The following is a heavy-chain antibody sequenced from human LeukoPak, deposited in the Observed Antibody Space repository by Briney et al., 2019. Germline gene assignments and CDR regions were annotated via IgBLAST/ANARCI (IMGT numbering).Heavy chain of an antibody. Sequence: GGSLRLSCAASGFTSSSYSMSWVRQVPGKGLEWVSVISGSGGITHSTDSVKGRFTISRDNSKNTLSLQMNSLRAEDTAVYYCARGRDPGFYYGMDVWGQGTTVTVSS. D-gene: IGHD2-21*02. CDR2: ISGSGGIT. V-gene: IGHV3-23*01. J-gene: IGHJ6*02. CDR3: ARGRDPGFYYGMDV. CDR1: GFTSSSYS.